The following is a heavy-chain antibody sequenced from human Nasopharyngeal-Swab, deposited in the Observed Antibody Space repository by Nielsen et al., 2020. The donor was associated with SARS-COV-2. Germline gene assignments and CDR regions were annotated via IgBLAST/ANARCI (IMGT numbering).Heavy chain of an antibody. CDR3: ATDTQWLALFDF. D-gene: IGHD6-19*01. CDR2: ISGSGGST. J-gene: IGHJ4*02. Sequence: WSRQPPGKGLEGVSAISGSGGSTYYGDSVKGRFTIPRDNSKNTLYLQMNSLRVEDTAVYCCATDTQWLALFDFWGQGTLVTVSS. V-gene: IGHV3-23*01.